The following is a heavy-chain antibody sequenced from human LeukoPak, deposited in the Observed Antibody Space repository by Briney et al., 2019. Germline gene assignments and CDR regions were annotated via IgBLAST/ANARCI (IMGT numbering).Heavy chain of an antibody. V-gene: IGHV4-4*07. CDR3: ARILLGSDGYWSFDL. D-gene: IGHD2/OR15-2a*01. CDR1: GDSFSRYY. J-gene: IGHJ2*01. CDR2: IHTTGIT. Sequence: PSETLSPTCAVSGDSFSRYYWTWLRQPAGKGLQWIGRIHTTGITNYNPSLKSRVTLSADTSKNHFSLRLGSVTAADTAVYYCARILLGSDGYWSFDLWGRGTLVTVSS.